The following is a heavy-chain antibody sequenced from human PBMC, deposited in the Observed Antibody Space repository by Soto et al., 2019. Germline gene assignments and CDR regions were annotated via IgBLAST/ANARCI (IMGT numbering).Heavy chain of an antibody. J-gene: IGHJ6*02. CDR3: ARGTTFGGVLNGMDV. D-gene: IGHD3-16*01. Sequence: ASVKVSCKASGYTFTTSGISWVRQAPGQGLEWMGWINTDNSKTYYAPKLQGRVTMTTDTSTSTAYLDLRSLKSDDTAVYYCARGTTFGGVLNGMDVWGQGTTVTVSS. CDR1: GYTFTTSG. CDR2: INTDNSKT. V-gene: IGHV1-18*01.